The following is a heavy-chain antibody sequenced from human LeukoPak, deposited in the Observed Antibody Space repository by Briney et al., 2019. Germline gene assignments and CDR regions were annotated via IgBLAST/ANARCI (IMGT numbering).Heavy chain of an antibody. CDR1: GDSMSSSRFS. CDR3: ARMVVDVTRWFDP. Sequence: SKTLSLTCDVSGDSMSSSRFSWSWLRQPPGKGLEWIGYSYHGGSTHYNPSLQSRVTISVDRSKKQFSLTLNSVTAADTAVYYCARMVVDVTRWFDPWGQGTLVTVSS. J-gene: IGHJ5*02. CDR2: SYHGGST. V-gene: IGHV4-30-2*01. D-gene: IGHD2-15*01.